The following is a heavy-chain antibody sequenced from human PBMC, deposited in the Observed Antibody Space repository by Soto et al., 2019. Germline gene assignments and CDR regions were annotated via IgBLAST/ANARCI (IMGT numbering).Heavy chain of an antibody. J-gene: IGHJ6*02. CDR3: ASRHKTYSGYDSGYYYYGMDV. Sequence: ASVKVSCKASGYTFTSYDINWVRQATGQGLEWMGWMNPNSGNTGYAQKFQGRVTMTRNTSISTAYMELSSLRSEDTAVYYCASRHKTYSGYDSGYYYYGMDVWGQGTTVTVSS. D-gene: IGHD5-12*01. V-gene: IGHV1-8*01. CDR1: GYTFTSYD. CDR2: MNPNSGNT.